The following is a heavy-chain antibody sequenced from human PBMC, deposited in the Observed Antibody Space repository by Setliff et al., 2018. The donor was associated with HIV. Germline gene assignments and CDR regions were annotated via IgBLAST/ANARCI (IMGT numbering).Heavy chain of an antibody. D-gene: IGHD6-13*01. CDR1: GGSFSDYY. Sequence: PFETLSLTCAVYGGSFSDYYWTWIRQSPGKGLEWIGEINHRGSTNYNPSLKSRVTVSVDTSENQFSLKLGSVTAADTAVYCCARESPSSSWFYFDFWGQGTMVTVS. CDR2: INHRGST. CDR3: ARESPSSSWFYFDF. J-gene: IGHJ4*02. V-gene: IGHV4-34*01.